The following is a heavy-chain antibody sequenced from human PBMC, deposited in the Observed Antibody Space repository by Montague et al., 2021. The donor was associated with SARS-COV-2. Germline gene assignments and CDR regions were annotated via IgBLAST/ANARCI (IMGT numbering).Heavy chain of an antibody. J-gene: IGHJ6*02. CDR2: INHSGST. CDR1: GGSFSGYY. Sequence: SETLSLTCAVYGGSFSGYYWSWIRQPPGKGLEWIGEINHSGSTNYNPSLKSRVTISVDTSKNQFSLKLSSVTAADTAVYYCARQRGAGVFYFYYFGMDVWGQGTTVTVSS. CDR3: ARQRGAGVFYFYYFGMDV. D-gene: IGHD3-3*01. V-gene: IGHV4-34*01.